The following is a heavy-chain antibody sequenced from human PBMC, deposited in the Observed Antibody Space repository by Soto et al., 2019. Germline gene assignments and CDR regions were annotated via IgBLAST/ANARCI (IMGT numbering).Heavy chain of an antibody. CDR2: ISYDGRSQ. CDR3: ARGLHSESLYLSLAAY. CDR1: GFTFNSRA. V-gene: IGHV3-30*03. Sequence: TGGSLRLSCAASGFTFNSRAMHWVRQTPGKGLEWVAVISYDGRSQYYADSVKGRFTISKDNSNNSLLLQMNKLRPEDTAVYYRARGLHSESLYLSLAAYWGHGTLVTVSS. J-gene: IGHJ4*01. D-gene: IGHD2-8*01.